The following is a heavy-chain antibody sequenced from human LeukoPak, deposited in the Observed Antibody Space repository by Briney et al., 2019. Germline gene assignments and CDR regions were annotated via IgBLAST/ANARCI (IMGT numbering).Heavy chain of an antibody. D-gene: IGHD3-10*01. V-gene: IGHV4-4*02. Sequence: SGTLSLTCAVSGGSISSSNWWSWVRQPPGKGLEWIGEIYHSGSTNYNPSLKSRVTISVDKSKNQFSLKLSSVTAADTAVYYCARRLDYYGSGSYFSTHYYYYMDVWGKGTTVTVSS. CDR1: GGSISSSNW. J-gene: IGHJ6*03. CDR3: ARRLDYYGSGSYFSTHYYYYMDV. CDR2: IYHSGST.